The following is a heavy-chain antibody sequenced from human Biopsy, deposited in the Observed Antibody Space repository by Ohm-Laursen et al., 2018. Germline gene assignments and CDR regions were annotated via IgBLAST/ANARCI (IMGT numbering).Heavy chain of an antibody. CDR2: NIPILGTG. J-gene: IGHJ1*01. CDR1: GGTFSNYG. V-gene: IGHV1-69*06. Sequence: GASVKVSCKAPGGTFSNYGVNWVRQAPGQGLEWLGGNIPILGTGNYAQKFQDRVTVAADTSTSTATMELRSLRSDDTAMYYCATELTGYFHHWGQGTLVIVSS. CDR3: ATELTGYFHH. D-gene: IGHD3-9*01.